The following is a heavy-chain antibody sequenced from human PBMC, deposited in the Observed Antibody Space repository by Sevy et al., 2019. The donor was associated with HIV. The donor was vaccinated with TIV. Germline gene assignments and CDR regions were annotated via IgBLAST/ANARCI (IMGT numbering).Heavy chain of an antibody. J-gene: IGHJ4*02. CDR1: GFTFSSYG. CDR3: ARDRFHFDY. V-gene: IGHV3-33*01. CDR2: IWYDGSNK. Sequence: GGSLRLSCAASGFTFSSYGMHWVRQAPGKGLEGVAVIWYDGSNKYYADSVKGRFTISRDNSKNTLYLQMTSLRAEDTAVYYCARDRFHFDYWGQGTLVTVSS. D-gene: IGHD3-10*01.